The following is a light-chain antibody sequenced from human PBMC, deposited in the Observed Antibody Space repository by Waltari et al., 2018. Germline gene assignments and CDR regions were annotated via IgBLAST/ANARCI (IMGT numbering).Light chain of an antibody. V-gene: IGLV2-14*03. CDR2: DVS. Sequence: QSALTQPASVSGSPGQSITISCTGTSSDLGGYHHVLWYQHHPGKAPKLMIYDVSNPPSGVSNRFSGSKSGNTASLTISGLQAEDEADYYCSSYTSSSTLVFGGGTKLTVL. CDR3: SSYTSSSTLV. J-gene: IGLJ2*01. CDR1: SSDLGGYHH.